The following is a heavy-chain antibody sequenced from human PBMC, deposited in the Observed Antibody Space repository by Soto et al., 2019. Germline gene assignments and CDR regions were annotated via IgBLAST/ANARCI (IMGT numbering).Heavy chain of an antibody. Sequence: QVQLQESGPGLVKPSETLSLTCTVSGGSISSSGYYWSWIRQNPGKGLEWIGYIHYSGNTYYNPSLKSRVTISLDTSKNQFSLRLSSVTAADTAVYYCAKSLTINADFDCWGQGTLVTVSS. J-gene: IGHJ4*02. CDR2: IHYSGNT. V-gene: IGHV4-31*03. D-gene: IGHD3-9*01. CDR3: AKSLTINADFDC. CDR1: GGSISSSGYY.